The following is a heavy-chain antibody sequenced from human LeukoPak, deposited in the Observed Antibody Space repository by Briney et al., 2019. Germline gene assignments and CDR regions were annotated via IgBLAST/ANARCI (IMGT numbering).Heavy chain of an antibody. D-gene: IGHD3-3*02. J-gene: IGHJ4*02. CDR2: IYSGGST. V-gene: IGHV3-53*01. Sequence: GGSLRLSCAASGFTVSNSYVSWVRQAPGKGLEWVSIIYSGGSTSYADSVKGRFTISRDSSKNTVYLQMNSLRAGDTAVYYCARDVLGDYWGLGTLVTVSS. CDR1: GFTVSNSY. CDR3: ARDVLGDY.